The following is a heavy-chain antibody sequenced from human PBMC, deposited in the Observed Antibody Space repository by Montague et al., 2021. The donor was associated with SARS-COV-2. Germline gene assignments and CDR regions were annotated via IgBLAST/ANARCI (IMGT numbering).Heavy chain of an antibody. J-gene: IGHJ4*02. Sequence: SETLSLTCAVYGGSFSGYYWSWIRQPPGKGLEWIGEIYHSGSTNYNPSLKSRVTISVDTSKNQFSLGLSSVTAADTAVYYCARDRGVQYQLQMPFYFDYWGQGTRVTVSS. CDR1: GGSFSGYY. V-gene: IGHV4-34*01. CDR2: IYHSGST. CDR3: ARDRGVQYQLQMPFYFDY. D-gene: IGHD2-2*01.